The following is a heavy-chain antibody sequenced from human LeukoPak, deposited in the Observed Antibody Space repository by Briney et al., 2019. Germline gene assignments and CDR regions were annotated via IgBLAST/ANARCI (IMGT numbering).Heavy chain of an antibody. J-gene: IGHJ4*02. V-gene: IGHV3-7*03. CDR1: GFTFSSYC. Sequence: PGGSLRLSCAASGFTFSSYCMSWVRQAPGKGLEWVANIKQDGSEKYYVDSVKGRFTISRDNAKNSLYLQMNSLRAEDTAVYYCARDSYGSGVQGDYWGQGTLVTVSS. D-gene: IGHD3-10*01. CDR3: ARDSYGSGVQGDY. CDR2: IKQDGSEK.